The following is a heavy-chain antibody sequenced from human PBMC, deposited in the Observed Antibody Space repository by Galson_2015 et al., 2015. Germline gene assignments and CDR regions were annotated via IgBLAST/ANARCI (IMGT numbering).Heavy chain of an antibody. V-gene: IGHV4-59*01. CDR1: GGSISTYY. D-gene: IGHD3-10*01. J-gene: IGHJ4*02. Sequence: TLSLTCTVSGGSISTYYWSWIRQPPGKGLEWIGYISYSGNTHYNPSLKSRVTISVDMSKNHFSLKLTSVTAADTAMYYCARDGRGFDYWGQGILVTVSS. CDR2: ISYSGNT. CDR3: ARDGRGFDY.